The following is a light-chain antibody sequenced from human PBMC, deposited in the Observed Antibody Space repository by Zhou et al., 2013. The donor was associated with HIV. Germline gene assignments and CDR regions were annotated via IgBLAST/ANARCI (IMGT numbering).Light chain of an antibody. J-gene: IGKJ1*01. V-gene: IGKV1-8*01. CDR3: QQYYDYPWT. CDR2: AAS. CDR1: HSVRSY. Sequence: AIRMTQSPSSFSASTGDRVTITCRASHSVRSYVAWYQQKPGKAPKLLVYAASTLQSGVPSRFSGAGSGTDFTLTIGCLQSEDFATYYCQQYYDYPWTFGQGTRVEIK.